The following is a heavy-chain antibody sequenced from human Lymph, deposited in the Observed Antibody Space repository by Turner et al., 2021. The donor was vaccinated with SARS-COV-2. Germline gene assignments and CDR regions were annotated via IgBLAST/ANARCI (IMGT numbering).Heavy chain of an antibody. D-gene: IGHD2-21*02. V-gene: IGHV4-59*01. CDR3: ARETVNNWVDP. CDR1: GCSMNSNY. Sequence: QVQLQESGPRLVKPLETLSRTCTVSGCSMNSNYWSWIRQPPGKRLEWIGYSYYRGSNNYNHSRKSRVTISVDTSKNQFSLKLTSVTAADTAIYYCARETVNNWVDPWGQGILVTVSS. J-gene: IGHJ5*02. CDR2: SYYRGSN.